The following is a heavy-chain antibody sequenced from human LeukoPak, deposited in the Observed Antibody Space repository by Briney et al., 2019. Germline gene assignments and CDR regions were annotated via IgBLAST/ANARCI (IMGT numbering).Heavy chain of an antibody. CDR1: GFTFDDYG. CDR2: INWNGGST. D-gene: IGHD3-22*01. CDR3: ARGEYYYDSSGYYGEDY. V-gene: IGHV3-20*04. Sequence: GGSLRLSCAASGFTFDDYGMSWVRQAPGKGLEWVSGINWNGGSTVYADSVKGRFTISRDNAKNSLYLQMNSLRAEDTALYCCARGEYYYDSSGYYGEDYWGQGTLVTVSS. J-gene: IGHJ4*02.